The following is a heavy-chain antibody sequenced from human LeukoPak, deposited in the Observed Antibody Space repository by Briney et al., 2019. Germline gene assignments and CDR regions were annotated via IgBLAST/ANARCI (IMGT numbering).Heavy chain of an antibody. CDR1: GLSFSSSW. D-gene: IGHD2-21*02. Sequence: GSLRLSCAASGLSFSSSWMNWVRQAPGKGLEWVATIKQAGSEKFYLDSVKGRFTISRDNAKNSLYLQMNSLRAEDTAVYYCARDIVVVTAILDYWGQGTLVTVSS. CDR3: ARDIVVVTAILDY. V-gene: IGHV3-7*01. CDR2: IKQAGSEK. J-gene: IGHJ4*02.